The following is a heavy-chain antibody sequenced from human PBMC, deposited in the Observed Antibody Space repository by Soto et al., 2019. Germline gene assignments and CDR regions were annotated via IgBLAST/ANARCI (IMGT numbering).Heavy chain of an antibody. D-gene: IGHD3-3*01. CDR3: ARDPFGDIPGY. V-gene: IGHV3-74*01. CDR2: INSDGSIT. Sequence: EVQLVESGGGLVQPGGSLRLSCAASGFSLSTYWMDWVRQAPGKGLVWVSRINSDGSITSYVDSVKGRFTISRDNAKNTVYLQMNSLRVEDTAMYHCARDPFGDIPGYWGQGTLVTVSS. J-gene: IGHJ4*02. CDR1: GFSLSTYW.